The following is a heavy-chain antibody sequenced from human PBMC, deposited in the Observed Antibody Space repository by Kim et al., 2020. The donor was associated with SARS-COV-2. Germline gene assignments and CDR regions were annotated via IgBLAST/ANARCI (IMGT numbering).Heavy chain of an antibody. J-gene: IGHJ4*02. V-gene: IGHV3-30*04. D-gene: IGHD3-22*01. CDR2: ISYDGSDK. CDR3: ARDLGYSYDTNGYLVY. Sequence: GGSLRLSCAASGFTFRSYAMHWVRQAPGKGLEWVAVISYDGSDKYYADSVKGRFTISRDSSKNTLYLQMNSLRREDTAVYYCARDLGYSYDTNGYLVYWGQGTLVTVSS. CDR1: GFTFRSYA.